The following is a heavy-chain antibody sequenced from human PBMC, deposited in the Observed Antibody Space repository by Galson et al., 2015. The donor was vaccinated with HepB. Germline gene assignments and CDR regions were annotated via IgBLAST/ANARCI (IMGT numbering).Heavy chain of an antibody. Sequence: SETLSLTCAVYGGSFSGYYWSWIRQPPGKGLEWIGEINHSGSTNYNPSLKSRVTISVDTSKNQFSLKLSSVTAADTAVYYCAREAGKYITMIPNWFDPWGQGTLVTVSS. V-gene: IGHV4-34*01. CDR3: AREAGKYITMIPNWFDP. J-gene: IGHJ5*02. CDR1: GGSFSGYY. D-gene: IGHD3-22*01. CDR2: INHSGST.